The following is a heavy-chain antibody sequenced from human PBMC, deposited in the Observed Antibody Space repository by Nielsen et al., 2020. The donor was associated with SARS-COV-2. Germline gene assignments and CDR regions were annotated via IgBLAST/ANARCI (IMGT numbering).Heavy chain of an antibody. V-gene: IGHV3-21*05. Sequence: GGSLRLSCAASGFTFSSYGMHWVRQAPGNGLEWISYISATSNIYYADSVKGRFTISRDNAKNSLYLQMNSLRAEDTAVYYCARDRDYYGSDYYYYYGMDVWGQGTTVTVSS. CDR3: ARDRDYYGSDYYYYYGMDV. CDR2: ISATSNI. D-gene: IGHD3-10*01. CDR1: GFTFSSYG. J-gene: IGHJ6*02.